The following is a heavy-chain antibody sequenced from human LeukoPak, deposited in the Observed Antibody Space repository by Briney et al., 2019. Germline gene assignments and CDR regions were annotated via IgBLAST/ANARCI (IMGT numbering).Heavy chain of an antibody. CDR2: ISSSSSTI. Sequence: AGGSLRLSCAASGFTFSSYSMNWVRQAPGKGLEWVPYISSSSSTIYYADSVKGRFTISRDNAKNSLYLQMNSLRAEDTAVYYCARAALTPFGGAFDIWGQGTMVTVSS. CDR1: GFTFSSYS. D-gene: IGHD2-15*01. J-gene: IGHJ3*02. CDR3: ARAALTPFGGAFDI. V-gene: IGHV3-48*04.